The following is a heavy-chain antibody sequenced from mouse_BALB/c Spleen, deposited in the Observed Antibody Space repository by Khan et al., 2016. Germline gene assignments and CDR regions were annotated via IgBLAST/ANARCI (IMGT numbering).Heavy chain of an antibody. CDR3: ATGFAY. J-gene: IGHJ3*01. V-gene: IGHV3-2*02. CDR2: ISYSGST. CDR1: GYSITSDYA. Sequence: EVKLEESGPGLVKPSQSLSLTCTVTGYSITSDYAWNWIRQFPGNKLEWMGYISYSGSTSYNPSLKSRISITRDTSKNQFFLQLNSVTTEDTATYYCATGFAYWGQGTLVTVSA.